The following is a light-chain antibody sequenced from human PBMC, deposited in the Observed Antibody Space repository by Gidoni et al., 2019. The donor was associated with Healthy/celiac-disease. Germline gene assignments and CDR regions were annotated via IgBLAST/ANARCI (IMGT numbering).Light chain of an antibody. CDR3: QQYNSYWT. CDR1: QSLSSW. J-gene: IGKJ1*01. Sequence: DIQMTQSPSTLSASVGDRVTIPCRASQSLSSWLAWYQQKPGKAPKLLIYKASSLESGVPSRFSGSGSRTDFTLTISSLQPDDFETYYCQQYNSYWTFGQGTKVEIK. CDR2: KAS. V-gene: IGKV1-5*03.